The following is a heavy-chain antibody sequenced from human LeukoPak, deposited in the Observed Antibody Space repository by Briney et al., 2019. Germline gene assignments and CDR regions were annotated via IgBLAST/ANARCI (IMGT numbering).Heavy chain of an antibody. D-gene: IGHD3-10*01. Sequence: SQTLSLTCAISGDSVSSNDAAWNWIRQSPSRGLEWLGRTYYRSKWYYDYAVSVKSRMTINPATSKNQFSLQLNSVTPEDTAVYYCARGLTIVRGVIGILDYWGQGTLVTVSS. J-gene: IGHJ4*02. CDR3: ARGLTIVRGVIGILDY. CDR1: GDSVSSNDAA. CDR2: TYYRSKWYY. V-gene: IGHV6-1*01.